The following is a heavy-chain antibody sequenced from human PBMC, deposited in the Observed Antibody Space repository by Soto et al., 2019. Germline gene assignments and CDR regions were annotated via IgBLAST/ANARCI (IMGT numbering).Heavy chain of an antibody. CDR2: ISSSSSTI. D-gene: IGHD5-18*01. Sequence: EVQLVESGGGLVQPGGSLRLSCAASGFTFSSYSMNWVRQAPGKGLEWVSYISSSSSTIYYADSVKGRFTISRDNAKNALYLQMNSLRDEDTAVYYCARDYGYSYGAGYYGMDVWGQGTTVTVSS. CDR1: GFTFSSYS. V-gene: IGHV3-48*02. CDR3: ARDYGYSYGAGYYGMDV. J-gene: IGHJ6*02.